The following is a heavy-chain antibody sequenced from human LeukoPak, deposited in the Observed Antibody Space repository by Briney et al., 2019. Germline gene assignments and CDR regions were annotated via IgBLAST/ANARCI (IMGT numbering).Heavy chain of an antibody. J-gene: IGHJ4*02. D-gene: IGHD3-22*01. CDR3: AKTEYYYDSSGEDY. Sequence: SETLSLTCTVSGGSISSYYWSWIRQPAGKGLEWIGRIYTSGSTNYNPSLKSRVTMSVDTPKNQFSLKLSPVTAADTAVYYCAKTEYYYDSSGEDYWGQGTLVTVSS. CDR1: GGSISSYY. CDR2: IYTSGST. V-gene: IGHV4-4*07.